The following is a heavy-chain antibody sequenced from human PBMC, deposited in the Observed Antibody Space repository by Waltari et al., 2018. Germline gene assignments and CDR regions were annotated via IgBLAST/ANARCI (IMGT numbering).Heavy chain of an antibody. CDR2: ISTDARDT. Sequence: EEQLVESGGGLVQPGDSLRLSCAASGFTFSSFWMNWVRQAPGKGPLWVSRISTDARDTTYAYSVKGRFTISRDNAKNSLYLQMNSLRAEDTAVYYCATSGWYCFDYWGQGTLVTVSS. CDR1: GFTFSSFW. V-gene: IGHV3-74*03. CDR3: ATSGWYCFDY. J-gene: IGHJ4*02. D-gene: IGHD6-19*01.